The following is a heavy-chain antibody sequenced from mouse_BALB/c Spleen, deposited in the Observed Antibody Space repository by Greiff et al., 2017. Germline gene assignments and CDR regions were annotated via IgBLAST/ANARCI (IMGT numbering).Heavy chain of an antibody. CDR2: INPYNDGT. D-gene: IGHD1-1*01. CDR1: GYTFTSYV. Sequence: VQLQQSGPELVKPGASVKMSCKASGYTFTSYVMHWVKQKPGQGLEWIGYINPYNDGTKYNEKFKGKATLTSDKSSSTAYMELSSLTSEDSAVYYCARCYGSSYEAMDYWGQGTSVTVSS. V-gene: IGHV1-14*01. CDR3: ARCYGSSYEAMDY. J-gene: IGHJ4*01.